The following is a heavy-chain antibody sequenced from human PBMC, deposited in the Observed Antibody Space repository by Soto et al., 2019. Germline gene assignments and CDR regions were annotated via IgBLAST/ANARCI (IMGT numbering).Heavy chain of an antibody. Sequence: QVQLVQSGGEVKRPGASLKVSCKTSGYTFTSHGISWVRQAPGQGLEWMGWISTFNGKTDYAQKFQGRVTMTADTLTSTVYMEVKSLRSDDTAVYYCARLLTEGATFREDAFDLWGQGTRVTVSS. CDR1: GYTFTSHG. CDR3: ARLLTEGATFREDAFDL. J-gene: IGHJ3*01. V-gene: IGHV1-18*01. CDR2: ISTFNGKT. D-gene: IGHD1-26*01.